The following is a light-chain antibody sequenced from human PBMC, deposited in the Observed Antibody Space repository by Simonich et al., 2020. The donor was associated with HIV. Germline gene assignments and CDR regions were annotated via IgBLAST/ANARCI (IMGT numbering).Light chain of an antibody. CDR2: DVR. V-gene: IGLV2-14*03. CDR1: SSDVGGYNY. J-gene: IGLJ3*02. Sequence: QSALTQPASVSGSPGQSITISCTETSSDVGGYNYVSWYQQHPGKAPKLMIYDVRNRPSGVSNRFSGSKSGNTASLTISGLQAEDEADYYCSSYTSSSTWVFGGGTKLTVL. CDR3: SSYTSSSTWV.